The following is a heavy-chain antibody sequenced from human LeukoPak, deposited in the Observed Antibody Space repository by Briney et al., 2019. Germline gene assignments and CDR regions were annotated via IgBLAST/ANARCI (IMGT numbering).Heavy chain of an antibody. D-gene: IGHD1-26*01. J-gene: IGHJ3*02. V-gene: IGHV3-53*01. CDR2: IYSDDSI. CDR3: AGDRVGATRPGDAFDI. Sequence: GGSLRLSCAASGFTVSSNYMNWVRQAPGTGLEWVSAIYSDDSIYYADSVKGRFTISRDNSKNTLYLQMNNLKAEDTAVYYCAGDRVGATRPGDAFDIWGQGTMVTVSS. CDR1: GFTVSSNY.